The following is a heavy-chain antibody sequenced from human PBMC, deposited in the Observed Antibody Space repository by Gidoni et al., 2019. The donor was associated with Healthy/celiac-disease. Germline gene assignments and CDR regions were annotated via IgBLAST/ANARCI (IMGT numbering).Heavy chain of an antibody. CDR1: GFSLSIARMG. D-gene: IGHD1-26*01. CDR2: IFSNDEK. CDR3: ARSNAWPIVGAVSGAFDI. V-gene: IGHV2-26*01. Sequence: QVTLKESGPVLVKPTETLKLTCTVSGFSLSIARMGVSWIRQPPGKALEWLAHIFSNDEKSYSTSLKSRLTISKDTSKSQLVLTMTNMDPVDTATYYCARSNAWPIVGAVSGAFDIWGQGTMVTVSS. J-gene: IGHJ3*02.